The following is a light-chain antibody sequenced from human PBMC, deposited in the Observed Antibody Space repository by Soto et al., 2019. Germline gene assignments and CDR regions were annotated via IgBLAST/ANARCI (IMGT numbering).Light chain of an antibody. CDR2: DND. J-gene: IGLJ1*01. Sequence: VLTQPPSVSAAPGQKVTISCSGSSSNIGNNYVSWYQHLPGTAPKLLIYDNDKRPSGIPDRFSGSKSGASATLDITGLQTGDEADFYCLTWDSSLSVAVFGTGTKVTVL. CDR3: LTWDSSLSVAV. V-gene: IGLV1-51*01. CDR1: SSNIGNNY.